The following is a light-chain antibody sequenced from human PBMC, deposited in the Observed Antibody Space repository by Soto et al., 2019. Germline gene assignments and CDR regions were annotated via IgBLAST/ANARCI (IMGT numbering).Light chain of an antibody. Sequence: EIVMTQSPATLSVSPGVRATLSCRASQRVSRNLAWYQQKPGQAPRLLIYDASTRATGIPDRFSGSGSETEFTLTISSLQSEDYAIYYCRQYNNWPPWTFGQGTKVHIK. CDR1: QRVSRN. CDR3: RQYNNWPPWT. J-gene: IGKJ1*01. V-gene: IGKV3-15*01. CDR2: DAS.